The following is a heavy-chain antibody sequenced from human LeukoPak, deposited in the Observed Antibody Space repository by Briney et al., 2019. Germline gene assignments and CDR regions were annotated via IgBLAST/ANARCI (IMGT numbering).Heavy chain of an antibody. CDR3: AKGIGGTLFDS. D-gene: IGHD4-23*01. V-gene: IGHV3-23*01. CDR1: GFTFGSYA. J-gene: IGHJ4*02. Sequence: GGSLRLSCVASGFTFGSYAMSWVRQAPGKGLEWVSLISGSADGTHYRDSVKGRFTISRDNSKNTLYLQMNSLRAENTAVYYCAKGIGGTLFDSWGQGTLVTVSS. CDR2: ISGSADGT.